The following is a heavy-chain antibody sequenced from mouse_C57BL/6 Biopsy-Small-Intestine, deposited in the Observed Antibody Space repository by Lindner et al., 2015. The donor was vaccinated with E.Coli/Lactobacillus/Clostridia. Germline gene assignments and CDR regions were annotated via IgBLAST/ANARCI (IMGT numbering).Heavy chain of an antibody. CDR2: IYPGGDNT. CDR3: AREYGSSYGDYFDY. CDR1: GYTFTSYG. J-gene: IGHJ2*01. V-gene: IGHV1-81*01. D-gene: IGHD1-1*01. Sequence: VQLQESGAELARPGASVKLSCKASGYTFTSYGITWVKQRAGQGLEWIGDIYPGGDNTYYNEKFKGKATLTADKSSSTAYMELRSLTSVDSAVYFCAREYGSSYGDYFDYWGQGTTLTVSS.